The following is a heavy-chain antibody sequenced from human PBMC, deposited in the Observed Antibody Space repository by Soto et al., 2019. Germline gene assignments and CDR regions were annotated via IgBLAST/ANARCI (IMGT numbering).Heavy chain of an antibody. CDR3: VTFVGATTVIGGTPGDP. Sequence: SETLSLTCAVYGGSFSDYHWSWIRQPPGKGLEWIGEINHSGSINYNPSLKSRVTISGDTSRNQFSLNLSSVTAADTAVYYCVTFVGATTVIGGTPGDPWGQGTRVTVSS. V-gene: IGHV4-34*01. CDR1: GGSFSDYH. CDR2: INHSGSI. D-gene: IGHD3-16*01. J-gene: IGHJ5*02.